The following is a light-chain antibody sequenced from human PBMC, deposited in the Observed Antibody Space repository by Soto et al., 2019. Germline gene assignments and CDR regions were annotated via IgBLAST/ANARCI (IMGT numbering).Light chain of an antibody. V-gene: IGKV1-5*03. CDR1: QSISSW. J-gene: IGKJ2*01. CDR3: QQYYTKPFT. Sequence: DIQMTQSPSTLSTSVGDRVTITCRASQSISSWLAWYQLKPGKPPKLLIYKASSLESGVPSRFSGSESGTDFTLTISSLQPDDFATYYCQQYYTKPFTFGQGTKLEIK. CDR2: KAS.